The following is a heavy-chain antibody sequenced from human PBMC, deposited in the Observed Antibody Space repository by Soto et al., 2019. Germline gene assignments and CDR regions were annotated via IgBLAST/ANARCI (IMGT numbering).Heavy chain of an antibody. V-gene: IGHV1-18*01. CDR2: ISAYNGNT. CDR3: ARVVATVAGPYGMDV. J-gene: IGHJ6*02. Sequence: ASVKVSCKASGGTFSSYAISWVRQAPGQGLEWMGWISAYNGNTNFAQKLQGRVTMTTDTSTSTAYMELRSLRSDDTAVYYCARVVATVAGPYGMDVWGQGTTVTVS. CDR1: GGTFSSYA. D-gene: IGHD6-19*01.